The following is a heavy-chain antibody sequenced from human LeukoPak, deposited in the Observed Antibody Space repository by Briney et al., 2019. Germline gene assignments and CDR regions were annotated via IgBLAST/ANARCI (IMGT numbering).Heavy chain of an antibody. CDR2: ISSSYITR. CDR1: GFTFSSYE. V-gene: IGHV3-48*03. CDR3: ARAYFLNDY. D-gene: IGHD2/OR15-2a*01. Sequence: GGSLRLSCAASGFTFSSYEMNWGRQAPGKGREWVSYISSSYITRYYADSVKGRFTISRDNAKNSLYLQMNSLRAEDTAVYYCARAYFLNDYWGQGTLVTVSS. J-gene: IGHJ4*02.